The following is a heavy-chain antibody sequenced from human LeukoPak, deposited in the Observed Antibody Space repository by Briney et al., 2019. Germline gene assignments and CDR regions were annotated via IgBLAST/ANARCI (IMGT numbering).Heavy chain of an antibody. D-gene: IGHD4-11*01. V-gene: IGHV4-4*02. J-gene: IGHJ4*02. Sequence: PSGTLSLTCAVSGDPITSANWWSWVRQSPGKGLEWIGEISHSGATNHNPSLKSRVTMSLDKSKNQLSLRVNSVTAADAAVYYCVRGDDYIFDYWGQGTLVTVSS. CDR2: ISHSGAT. CDR3: VRGDDYIFDY. CDR1: GDPITSANW.